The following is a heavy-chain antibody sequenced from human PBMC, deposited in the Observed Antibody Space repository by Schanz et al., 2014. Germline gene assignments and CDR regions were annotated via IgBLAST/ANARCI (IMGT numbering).Heavy chain of an antibody. CDR2: ISSSGSYI. CDR1: GFTISSYS. Sequence: EVQLVESGGGLVKRGGSLRLSCAASGFTISSYSMNWVRQAPGKGLEWVSSISSSGSYIYYADSVEGRFTISRDNSRNTLYLQMNSLRTEDTAVYYCASPSGYSDYGTYFDYWGQGTLVTVSS. V-gene: IGHV3-21*01. D-gene: IGHD5-12*01. CDR3: ASPSGYSDYGTYFDY. J-gene: IGHJ4*02.